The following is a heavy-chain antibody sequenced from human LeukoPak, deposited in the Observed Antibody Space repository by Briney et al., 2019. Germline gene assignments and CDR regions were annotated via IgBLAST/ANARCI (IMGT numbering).Heavy chain of an antibody. V-gene: IGHV4-38-2*02. J-gene: IGHJ4*02. D-gene: IGHD4-17*01. CDR2: IYHSGST. Sequence: SETLSLTCTVSGYSISSGYYWGWIRPPPGKGLEWIGSIYHSGSTYYNPSLKSRVTISVDTSKNQFSLKLSSVTAADTAVYYCARDSYGDYTFDYWGQGTLVTVSS. CDR1: GYSISSGYY. CDR3: ARDSYGDYTFDY.